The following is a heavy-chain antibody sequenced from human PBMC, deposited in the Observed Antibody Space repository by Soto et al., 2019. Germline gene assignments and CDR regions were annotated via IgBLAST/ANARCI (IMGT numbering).Heavy chain of an antibody. D-gene: IGHD6-25*01. J-gene: IGHJ6*02. CDR3: AKDLLRPGRAYGMDV. V-gene: IGHV3-30*18. CDR1: GFTFSSYG. CDR2: ISYDGSNK. Sequence: QVQLVESGGGVVQPGRSLRLSCAASGFTFSSYGMHWVRQAAGTGLEWVAVISYDGSNKYYADSVKGRFTISRDNSKNTQYLQMNSLRAEDTAVYYYAKDLLRPGRAYGMDVWGQGNTVTVSS.